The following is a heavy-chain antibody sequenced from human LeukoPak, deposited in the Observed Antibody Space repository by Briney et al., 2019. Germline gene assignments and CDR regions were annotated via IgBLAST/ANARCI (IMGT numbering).Heavy chain of an antibody. Sequence: PGGSLRLSCAASGFTFSSYVMHWVRQATGKGLEWVSAIGTAGDTYYPGSVKGRFTISRENAKNSLYLQMNSLRAGDTAVYYCARASMAAAGSLNWFDPWGQGTLVTVSS. J-gene: IGHJ5*02. CDR1: GFTFSSYV. CDR3: ARASMAAAGSLNWFDP. V-gene: IGHV3-13*01. D-gene: IGHD6-13*01. CDR2: IGTAGDT.